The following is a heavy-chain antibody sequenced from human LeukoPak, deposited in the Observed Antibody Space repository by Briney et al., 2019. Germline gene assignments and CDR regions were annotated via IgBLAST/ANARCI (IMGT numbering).Heavy chain of an antibody. V-gene: IGHV4-39*07. CDR3: ASLWFGESSPL. J-gene: IGHJ4*02. Sequence: PSETLSLTCAVYGGSFSSYYWGWIRQPPGKGLEWIGSIYYSGSTYYNPSLKSRVTISVDTSKNQFSLKLSSVTAADTAVYYCASLWFGESSPLWGQGTLVTVSS. CDR2: IYYSGST. CDR1: GGSFSSYY. D-gene: IGHD3-10*01.